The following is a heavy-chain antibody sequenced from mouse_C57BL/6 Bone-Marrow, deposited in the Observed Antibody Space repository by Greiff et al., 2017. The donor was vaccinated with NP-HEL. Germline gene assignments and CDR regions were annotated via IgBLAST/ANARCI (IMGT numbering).Heavy chain of an antibody. Sequence: VQLQQSGAELVRPGTSVKVSCKASGYAFTNYLIEWVKQRPGQGLEWIGVINPGSGGTNYNEKFKGKATLTADKSSSTAYMQHSSLTSEDSAVYFCARPCMDYWGQGTSVTVSS. CDR2: INPGSGGT. J-gene: IGHJ4*01. CDR3: ARPCMDY. V-gene: IGHV1-54*01. CDR1: GYAFTNYL.